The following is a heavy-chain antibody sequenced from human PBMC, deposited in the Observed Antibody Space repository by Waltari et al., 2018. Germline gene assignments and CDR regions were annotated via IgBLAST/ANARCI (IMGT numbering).Heavy chain of an antibody. CDR3: ARDNHVYSTDY. V-gene: IGHV1-2*06. J-gene: IGHJ4*02. CDR2: NTPNSGAT. Sequence: QVQLVQSGAEVKKPGASVKVSCKASGYTFTDYYLHWVRQAPGQGLEWVGRNTPNSGATNYAQKFQGRVTMTRDTSISTAYMELSSLRSDDTAVYYCARDNHVYSTDYWGQGTLVTVSS. D-gene: IGHD4-4*01. CDR1: GYTFTDYY.